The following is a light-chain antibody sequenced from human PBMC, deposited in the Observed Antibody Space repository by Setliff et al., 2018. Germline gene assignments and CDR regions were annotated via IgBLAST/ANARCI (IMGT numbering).Light chain of an antibody. CDR3: SSYTRSSTYV. CDR2: DAS. Sequence: ALTQPASISGSLGQSITISCTGTSSDIGGDNYVSWYQQLPGKAPQLIIYDASSRPSGVSHRFSGSKSGYTASLTISGLQAGDEADYYCSSYTRSSTYVFGGGTKVTVL. V-gene: IGLV2-14*03. CDR1: SSDIGGDNY. J-gene: IGLJ1*01.